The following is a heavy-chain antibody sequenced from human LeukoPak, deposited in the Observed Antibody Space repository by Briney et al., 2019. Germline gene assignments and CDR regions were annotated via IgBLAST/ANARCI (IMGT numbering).Heavy chain of an antibody. CDR1: GFSFYHAW. CDR2: IKGQPDGGTT. CDR3: IADTPDFAPYDFDY. Sequence: PGGSLRLSCAASGFSFYHAWMNWVRQAPGKGQEWVGRIKGQPDGGTTDYAAPVSGRFTISRDDSRNTLYLQMNSLSTEDTAVYYGIADTPDFAPYDFDYWRQGTLVTVSS. D-gene: IGHD1-14*01. J-gene: IGHJ4*02. V-gene: IGHV3-15*01.